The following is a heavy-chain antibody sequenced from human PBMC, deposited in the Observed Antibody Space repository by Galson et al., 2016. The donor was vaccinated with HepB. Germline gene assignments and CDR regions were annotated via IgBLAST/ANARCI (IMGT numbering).Heavy chain of an antibody. V-gene: IGHV5-51*01. Sequence: QSGAEVKKPGESLKISCKGSGYSFTTYWIGWVRQMPGKGLEWMGIISPGDSDTRYGPSFQGQVTISADKSISTAYLRWSSLKASDTAMYYCARPGEMATMTSGYAFDIWGQGTMVTVSS. J-gene: IGHJ3*02. CDR3: ARPGEMATMTSGYAFDI. D-gene: IGHD5-24*01. CDR2: ISPGDSDT. CDR1: GYSFTTYW.